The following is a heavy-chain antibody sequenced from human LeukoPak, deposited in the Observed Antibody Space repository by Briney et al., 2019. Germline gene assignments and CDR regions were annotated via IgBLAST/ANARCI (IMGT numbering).Heavy chain of an antibody. Sequence: GGSLRLSCAASGFTFSSYAMSWVRQAPGKGLEWVSAISGSGGSTYYADSVKGRFTISRDNSKNTLYLQMNSLRAEDTAVYYCAKGGCSSTSCYGGHWGQGTLVTVSS. CDR3: AKGGCSSTSCYGGH. J-gene: IGHJ1*01. CDR1: GFTFSSYA. D-gene: IGHD2-2*01. CDR2: ISGSGGST. V-gene: IGHV3-23*01.